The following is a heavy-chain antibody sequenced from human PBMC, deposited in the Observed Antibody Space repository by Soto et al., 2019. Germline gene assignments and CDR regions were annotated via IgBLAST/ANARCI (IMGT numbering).Heavy chain of an antibody. CDR2: IYHSGST. Sequence: LSLTCAVSGGSISSSNWWGWVRQPPGKGLEWIGEIYHSGSTNYNPSLKSRVTISVDKSKNQFSLKLSSVTAADTAVYYCARRFGEAVAGTNWGQGTLVTVSS. CDR3: ARRFGEAVAGTN. D-gene: IGHD6-19*01. J-gene: IGHJ4*02. CDR1: GGSISSSNW. V-gene: IGHV4-4*02.